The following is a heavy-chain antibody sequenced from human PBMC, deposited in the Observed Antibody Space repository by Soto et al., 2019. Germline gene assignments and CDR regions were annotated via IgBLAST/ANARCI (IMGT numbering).Heavy chain of an antibody. CDR2: ISSTSGHT. Sequence: PGGSLRLSCETSGFTFSSYSMNWIRQPPGKGLEWVSSISSTSGHTFYANSVKGRFTVSRDNAKHSLYLQMTSLRVEDTAVYYCARIWPNNDCSSRSGPYFFYHWGQGALVTVSS. D-gene: IGHD2-2*01. CDR3: ARIWPNNDCSSRSGPYFFYH. CDR1: GFTFSSYS. J-gene: IGHJ5*02. V-gene: IGHV3-21*01.